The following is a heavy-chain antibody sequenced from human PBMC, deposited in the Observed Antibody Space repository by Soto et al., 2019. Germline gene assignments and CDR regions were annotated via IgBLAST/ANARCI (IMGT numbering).Heavy chain of an antibody. J-gene: IGHJ4*02. CDR3: ARDVSYYYESSGSDY. CDR2: VSSTSSYI. Sequence: WSLRPWCAASGFTFSTYSMNWVRQAPGKGLEWVSCVSSTSSYIYYADSVKGRFTVSRDNDKNSLYLQMNSLRVEDTAVYYCARDVSYYYESSGSDYWGQGT. CDR1: GFTFSTYS. D-gene: IGHD3-22*01. V-gene: IGHV3-21*01.